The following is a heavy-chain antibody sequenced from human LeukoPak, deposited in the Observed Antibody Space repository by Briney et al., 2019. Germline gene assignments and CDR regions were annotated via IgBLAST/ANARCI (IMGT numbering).Heavy chain of an antibody. Sequence: PGGSLRLSCAASGFTFSSYAMHWVRRAPGKGLEWVAVISYDGSNKYYADSVKGRFTISRDNSKNTLYLQMNSLRAEDTAVYYCARAPRRDYNYYYYMDVWGKGTTVTVSS. CDR2: ISYDGSNK. D-gene: IGHD2-21*02. V-gene: IGHV3-30*04. J-gene: IGHJ6*03. CDR1: GFTFSSYA. CDR3: ARAPRRDYNYYYYMDV.